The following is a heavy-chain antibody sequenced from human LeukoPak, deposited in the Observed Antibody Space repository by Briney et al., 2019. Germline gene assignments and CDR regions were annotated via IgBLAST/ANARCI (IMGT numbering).Heavy chain of an antibody. Sequence: QPGGSLRLSCSTSGFTFRDYSFHWVRHPPGKGLEWVAVLSWDGDASFYSDSVKGRFTLSRDISKDSLYLQMNSLTTEDTALYYCARVGNLQQLVGSLHHWGQGTLVTVSS. V-gene: IGHV3-43*01. CDR3: ARVGNLQQLVGSLHH. J-gene: IGHJ5*02. D-gene: IGHD6-13*01. CDR2: LSWDGDAS. CDR1: GFTFRDYS.